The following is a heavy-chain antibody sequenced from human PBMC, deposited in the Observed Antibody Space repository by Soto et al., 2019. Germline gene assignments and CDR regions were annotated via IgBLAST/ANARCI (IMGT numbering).Heavy chain of an antibody. CDR2: IYYSGST. CDR1: GGSISSYY. Sequence: PSETLSLTCTVSGGSISSYYWSWIRQPPGKGLEWIGYIYYSGSTNYNPSLKSRVTISVDTSKNQFSLKLSSVTAADTAVYYCARDPSGSYYHFDPWGQGTLVTVSS. V-gene: IGHV4-59*12. CDR3: ARDPSGSYYHFDP. D-gene: IGHD1-26*01. J-gene: IGHJ5*02.